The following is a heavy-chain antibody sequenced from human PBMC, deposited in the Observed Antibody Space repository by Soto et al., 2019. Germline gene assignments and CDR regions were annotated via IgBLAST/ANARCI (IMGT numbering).Heavy chain of an antibody. V-gene: IGHV4-59*08. D-gene: IGHD1-1*01. J-gene: IGHJ6*03. CDR2: IYYSGST. CDR3: ASIQTVLLERPPYYYYYMDV. CDR1: GGSISSYY. Sequence: SETLSLTCTVSGGSISSYYWSWIRQPPGKGLEWIGYIYYSGSTNYNPSLKSRVTISVDTSKNQFSLKLSSVTAADTAVYYCASIQTVLLERPPYYYYYMDVRAKGTTDTGSS.